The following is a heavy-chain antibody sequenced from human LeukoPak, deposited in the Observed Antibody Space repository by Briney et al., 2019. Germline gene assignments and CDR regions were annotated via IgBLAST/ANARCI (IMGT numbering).Heavy chain of an antibody. Sequence: GGSLRLSCAASGFTFSSYSMNWVRQAPGKGLEWISYISSSGGTIYSADSVKGRFTISRDNSENTLYLQTNSLRAEDTAVYYCARDSRYGDYGAIGYWGQGTLVTVSS. J-gene: IGHJ4*02. CDR3: ARDSRYGDYGAIGY. D-gene: IGHD4-17*01. CDR1: GFTFSSYS. V-gene: IGHV3-48*01. CDR2: ISSSGGTI.